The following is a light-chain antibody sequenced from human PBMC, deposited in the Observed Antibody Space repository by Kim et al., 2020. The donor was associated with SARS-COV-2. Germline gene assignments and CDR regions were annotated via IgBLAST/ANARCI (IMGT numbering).Light chain of an antibody. J-gene: IGLJ2*01. CDR2: GKN. CDR1: SLRNYS. V-gene: IGLV3-19*01. Sequence: AMEQTGSTTSQGDSLRNYSESWYPQNPGQAPILVIYGKNNRPSGIPDRFSGSSSGNTASLTITGAQAEDEADYYCNSRDSSGNHVVFGGGTKLTVL. CDR3: NSRDSSGNHVV.